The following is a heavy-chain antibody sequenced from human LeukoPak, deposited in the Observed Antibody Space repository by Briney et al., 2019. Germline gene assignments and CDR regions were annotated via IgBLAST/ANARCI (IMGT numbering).Heavy chain of an antibody. CDR3: ARDPGPRYCSSTSCYWWFDP. Sequence: GASVKVSCKASGYTFTSCGISWVRQAPGQGLEWMGWISAYNGNTNYAQKLQGRVTMTTDTSTSTAYMELRSLRSDDTAVYYCARDPGPRYCSSTSCYWWFDPWGQGTLVTVSS. CDR2: ISAYNGNT. CDR1: GYTFTSCG. D-gene: IGHD2-2*01. J-gene: IGHJ5*02. V-gene: IGHV1-18*01.